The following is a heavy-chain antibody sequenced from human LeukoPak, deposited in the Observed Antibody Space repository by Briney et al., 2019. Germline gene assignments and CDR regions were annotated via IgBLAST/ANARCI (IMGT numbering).Heavy chain of an antibody. D-gene: IGHD2-8*01. CDR3: ARDFTVRTYYYGMDV. J-gene: IGHJ6*02. Sequence: GGSLRLSCAASGFTFSGYWMLWVRQAPGKGLVWVSRINSDGSSTSYADSVKGRFTISRDNAKNTLYLQMNSLRAEDTAVYYCARDFTVRTYYYGMDVWGQRTTVTVSS. CDR1: GFTFSGYW. CDR2: INSDGSST. V-gene: IGHV3-74*01.